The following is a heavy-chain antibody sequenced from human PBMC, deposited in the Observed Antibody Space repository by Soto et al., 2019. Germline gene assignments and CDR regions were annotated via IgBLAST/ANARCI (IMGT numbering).Heavy chain of an antibody. CDR3: AISVVPAARRGFDAFDI. Sequence: QVQLVQSGAEVKKPGASVKVSCKASGYTFTGYYMHWVRQAPGQGLEWMGWTNPNSGGTNYAQKFQGWVTMTRDTSISTAYMELSRLRSDDTAVYYCAISVVPAARRGFDAFDIWGQGTMVTVSS. CDR2: TNPNSGGT. V-gene: IGHV1-2*04. D-gene: IGHD2-2*01. CDR1: GYTFTGYY. J-gene: IGHJ3*02.